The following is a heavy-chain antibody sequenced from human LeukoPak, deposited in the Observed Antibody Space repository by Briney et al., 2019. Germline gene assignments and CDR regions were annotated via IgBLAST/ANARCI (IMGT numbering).Heavy chain of an antibody. CDR1: GYTLTELS. D-gene: IGHD3-3*01. Sequence: ASVKVSCKVSGYTLTELSMHWVRQAPGKGLEWMGGFDPEDGETIYAQKFQGRVTMTEDTSTDTAYMELSSLRSEDTAVYYCARVRPSDSWSGSVYYFDYWGQGTLVTVSS. V-gene: IGHV1-24*01. CDR2: FDPEDGET. CDR3: ARVRPSDSWSGSVYYFDY. J-gene: IGHJ4*02.